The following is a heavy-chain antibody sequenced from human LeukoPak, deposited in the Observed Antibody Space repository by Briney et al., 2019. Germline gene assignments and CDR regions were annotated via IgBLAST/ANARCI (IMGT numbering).Heavy chain of an antibody. CDR3: ARAEGNCCGDCYYDY. V-gene: IGHV1-18*01. CDR2: ISAYNGNT. D-gene: IGHD2-21*02. Sequence: ASVKVSCKAFGYTFTSYGISWVRQAPGQGLEWMGWISAYNGNTNYAQKLQGRVTMTTDTSTSTAYMELRSLRSDDTAVYYCARAEGNCCGDCYYDYWGQGNLVTVSS. J-gene: IGHJ4*02. CDR1: GYTFTSYG.